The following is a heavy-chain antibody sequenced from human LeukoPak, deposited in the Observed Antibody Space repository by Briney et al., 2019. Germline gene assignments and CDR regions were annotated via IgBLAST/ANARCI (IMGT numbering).Heavy chain of an antibody. J-gene: IGHJ5*02. Sequence: SVKVSSKASGATFSSYAISWVRPAPGQGLEWMGRIIPILGIANYAQEFQGRVTITADKATSTAYMELSSLRSEDTAVYYCARGGDVWFGELLPGFWFDPWGQGTLVTVSS. V-gene: IGHV1-69*04. CDR2: IIPILGIA. D-gene: IGHD3-10*01. CDR3: ARGGDVWFGELLPGFWFDP. CDR1: GATFSSYA.